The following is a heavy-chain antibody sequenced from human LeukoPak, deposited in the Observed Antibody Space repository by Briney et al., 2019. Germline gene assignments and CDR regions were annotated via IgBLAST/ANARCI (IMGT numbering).Heavy chain of an antibody. D-gene: IGHD2-15*01. CDR3: ARGDCSGGSCYVGGGNWFDP. V-gene: IGHV1-18*01. CDR1: GYTFTSYG. Sequence: ASVKVSCKASGYTFTSYGISWVRQAPGQGLEWMGWISAYSGNTNYAQKFQGRVTITADKSTSTAYMELSSLRSEDTAVYYCARGDCSGGSCYVGGGNWFDPWGQGTLVTVSS. J-gene: IGHJ5*02. CDR2: ISAYSGNT.